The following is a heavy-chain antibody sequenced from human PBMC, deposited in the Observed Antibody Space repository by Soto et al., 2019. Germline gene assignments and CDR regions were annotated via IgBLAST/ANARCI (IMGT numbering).Heavy chain of an antibody. CDR2: IYPGDSDT. CDR3: ARYSGSYWHYLDF. D-gene: IGHD1-26*01. V-gene: IGHV5-51*01. CDR1: GYTFNSFW. Sequence: GESLKISCKGSGYTFNSFWIGWVRQMPEKGLEWIGTIYPGDSDTKYSSAFRGHVTISADTFVSTAYLQWRSLEATDSAIYYCARYSGSYWHYLDFWGQGTLVTVSS. J-gene: IGHJ4*02.